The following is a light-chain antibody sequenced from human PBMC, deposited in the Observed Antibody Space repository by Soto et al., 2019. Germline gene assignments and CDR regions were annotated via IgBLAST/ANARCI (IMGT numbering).Light chain of an antibody. CDR3: SSYTSISTVV. CDR2: NVS. V-gene: IGLV2-14*01. J-gene: IGLJ3*02. CDR1: SGDVSGYNF. Sequence: QSALTQPASVSGSPGQSITISCTGTSGDVSGYNFVSWYQQHPGKAPKIMIYNVSNRPSGVSNRFSGSKSGNTASLTISGLQAEDDADYYCSSYTSISTVVFGGGTKLTVL.